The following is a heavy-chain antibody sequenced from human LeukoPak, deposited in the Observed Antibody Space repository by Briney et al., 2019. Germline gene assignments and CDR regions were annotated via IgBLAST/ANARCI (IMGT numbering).Heavy chain of an antibody. J-gene: IGHJ4*02. CDR1: GGAFSGYY. Sequence: PSETLSITCAVYGGAFSGYYWSWIRQPPGKGLEWIGAINHSGDTKYNPSLQSRVSMSVDASKDQFSLKLTSLTAADTAVYYCARGSRNYNNYEGADYWGQGTLVTVSS. D-gene: IGHD4-11*01. CDR3: ARGSRNYNNYEGADY. CDR2: INHSGDT. V-gene: IGHV4-34*01.